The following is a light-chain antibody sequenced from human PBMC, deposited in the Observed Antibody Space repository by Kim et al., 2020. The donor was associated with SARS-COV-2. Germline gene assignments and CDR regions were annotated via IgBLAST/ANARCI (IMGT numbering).Light chain of an antibody. V-gene: IGLV7-46*01. CDR2: DTN. CDR1: AVAVTSRHY. CDR3: LLYYSGDRV. J-gene: IGLJ3*02. Sequence: PGGTVTLTCDSSAVAVTSRHYPYWVQQRPGQAPRTLIYDTNRKHSWTPARFSGSLLGGQPALTLSGALPEDEADYYCLLYYSGDRVFGRGTKLTVL.